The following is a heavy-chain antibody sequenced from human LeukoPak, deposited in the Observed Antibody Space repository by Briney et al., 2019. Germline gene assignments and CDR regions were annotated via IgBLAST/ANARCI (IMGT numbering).Heavy chain of an antibody. CDR1: GFTFSDYY. J-gene: IGHJ4*02. D-gene: IGHD5-12*01. CDR2: ISSSGSTI. V-gene: IGHV3-11*01. CDR3: GFYSGYDSPPPIDY. Sequence: GGSLRLSCAASGFTFSDYYMSWIRQAPGKGLEWVSYISSSGSTIYYADSVKGRFTISRDNAKNSLYLQMNSLRAEDTAVYYCGFYSGYDSPPPIDYWGQGTLVTVSS.